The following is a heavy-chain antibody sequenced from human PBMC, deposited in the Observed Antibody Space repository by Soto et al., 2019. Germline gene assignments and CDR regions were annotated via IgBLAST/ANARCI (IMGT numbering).Heavy chain of an antibody. J-gene: IGHJ4*02. CDR1: GFSLSDYA. Sequence: QVQLVESGGGVVQPGGSLRLSCAAPGFSLSDYAMHWVRQAPGKGLEWVASVSYDESNKYYTESVKGRFSISRDTSKNTLSLQMDTLRPDDTAVYYCARDVPLPYTSGWDFVMLDQWGQGTLVTVS. D-gene: IGHD6-19*01. CDR2: VSYDESNK. CDR3: ARDVPLPYTSGWDFVMLDQ. V-gene: IGHV3-30-3*01.